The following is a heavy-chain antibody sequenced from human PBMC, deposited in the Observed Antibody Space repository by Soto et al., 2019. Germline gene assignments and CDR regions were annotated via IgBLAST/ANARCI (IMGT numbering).Heavy chain of an antibody. J-gene: IGHJ5*02. Sequence: ASVKVSCKASGYTFTNYEINWVRQAAGQGLEWMGWMNPKSGKTGYAQKFQDRVTMTRDTSISTAYMELSSLMSEDTAVYFCARSPWFDYGDYVFNWFDPWGQGTLVTVSS. CDR3: ARSPWFDYGDYVFNWFDP. V-gene: IGHV1-8*01. D-gene: IGHD4-17*01. CDR1: GYTFTNYE. CDR2: MNPKSGKT.